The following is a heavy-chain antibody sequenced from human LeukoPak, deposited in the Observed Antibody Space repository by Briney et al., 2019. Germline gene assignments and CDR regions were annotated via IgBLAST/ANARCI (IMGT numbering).Heavy chain of an antibody. D-gene: IGHD3-10*01. J-gene: IGHJ4*02. Sequence: GGSLRLSCAASGFTFSSYAMSWVRQAPGKGLEWVSAISGSGGSTYYADSVKGRFTISRDNSKNTLNLQMNSLRAEDTAVYYCAKGELLWFGELQGLDYWGQGTLVTVSS. CDR1: GFTFSSYA. V-gene: IGHV3-23*01. CDR2: ISGSGGST. CDR3: AKGELLWFGELQGLDY.